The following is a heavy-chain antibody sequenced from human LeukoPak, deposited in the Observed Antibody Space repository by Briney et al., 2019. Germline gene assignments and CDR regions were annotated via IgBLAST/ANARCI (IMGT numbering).Heavy chain of an antibody. Sequence: SVKVSCKASGYTFTSYGISWVRQAPGQGLEWMGGIIPIFGTANYAQKFQGRVTITADKSTSTAYMELSRLRSDDTAVYYCARLASLYDSSGYYWGDYWGQGTLVTVSS. D-gene: IGHD3-22*01. V-gene: IGHV1-69*06. J-gene: IGHJ4*02. CDR2: IIPIFGTA. CDR1: GYTFTSYG. CDR3: ARLASLYDSSGYYWGDY.